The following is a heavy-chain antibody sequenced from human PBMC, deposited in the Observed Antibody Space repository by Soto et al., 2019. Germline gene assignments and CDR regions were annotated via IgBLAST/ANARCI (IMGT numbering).Heavy chain of an antibody. V-gene: IGHV3-23*01. Sequence: GGSLRLSCAASGFTFSSYAMSWVRQAPGKGLEWISSISASGSNSYHADSVKGRFTISRDNSINTLYLQMNSLRVEDTAVYYCANRLLGVWFVELLLNSPASGAFDYWGQGVLVTVS. CDR2: ISASGSNS. CDR1: GFTFSSYA. D-gene: IGHD3-10*01. J-gene: IGHJ4*02. CDR3: ANRLLGVWFVELLLNSPASGAFDY.